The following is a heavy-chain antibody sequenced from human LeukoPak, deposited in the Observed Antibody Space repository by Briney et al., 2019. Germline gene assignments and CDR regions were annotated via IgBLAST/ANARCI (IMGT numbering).Heavy chain of an antibody. V-gene: IGHV4-38-2*02. CDR3: AGYHTGGDAFDI. CDR1: GYSISSGYY. CDR2: IYHSGST. Sequence: PSETLSLTCTVSGYSISSGYYWGWIRQPPGKGLEWIGSIYHSGSTYYNPSLKSRVTISVDTSKNQFSLKLSSVTAADTAVYYCAGYHTGGDAFDIWGQGTMVTVSS. J-gene: IGHJ3*02. D-gene: IGHD2-2*01.